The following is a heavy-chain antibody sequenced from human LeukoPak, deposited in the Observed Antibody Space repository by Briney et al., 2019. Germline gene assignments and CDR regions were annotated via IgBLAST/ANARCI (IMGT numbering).Heavy chain of an antibody. CDR1: GASDTSGGHY. J-gene: IGHJ4*02. V-gene: IGHV4-30-2*01. Sequence: PSETLSLTCNVSGASDTSGGHYWSWIRQPPGKGLEWIGYIYQSGSTSYNPSLKSRVTISIDMSRNQFSLKLSSVTAADTAVYYCARDPDNWNYGRPGDYWGQGSLVTVSS. D-gene: IGHD1-7*01. CDR3: ARDPDNWNYGRPGDY. CDR2: IYQSGST.